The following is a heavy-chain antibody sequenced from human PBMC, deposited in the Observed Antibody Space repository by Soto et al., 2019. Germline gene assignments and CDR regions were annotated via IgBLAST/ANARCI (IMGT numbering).Heavy chain of an antibody. CDR2: ISYDGSNK. V-gene: IGHV3-30*18. D-gene: IGHD5-12*01. Sequence: QVQLVESGGGVVQPGRSLRLSCAASGFTFSSYGMQWVRQAPGKGLEWVAVISYDGSNKYYADSVKGRFTISRDNSKNTLYLQMNSLRAEDTAVYYCAKEMATISPDYWGQGTLVTVSS. CDR3: AKEMATISPDY. CDR1: GFTFSSYG. J-gene: IGHJ4*02.